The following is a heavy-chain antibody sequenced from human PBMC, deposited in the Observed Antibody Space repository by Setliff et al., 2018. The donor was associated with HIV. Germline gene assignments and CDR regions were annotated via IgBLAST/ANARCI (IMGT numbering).Heavy chain of an antibody. CDR1: GDSMTSGSFY. D-gene: IGHD1-7*01. V-gene: IGHV4-61*10. CDR2: VHSTLST. J-gene: IGHJ6*03. CDR3: ARGDGTKYYYYYYMDV. Sequence: SETLSLTCTVSGDSMTSGSFYWSWVRQPAGKGLEWIGQVHSTLSTNYNPSLKSRVTISVDTSKNQFSLKLSSVTAADTAVYYCARGDGTKYYYYYYMDVWGKGTTVTVSS.